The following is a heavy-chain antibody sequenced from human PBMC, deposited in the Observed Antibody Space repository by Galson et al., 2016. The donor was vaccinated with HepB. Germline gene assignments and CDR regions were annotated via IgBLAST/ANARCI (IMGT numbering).Heavy chain of an antibody. J-gene: IGHJ6*02. Sequence: SLRLSCAASGFTVSSNYMSWVRQAPGKGLEWVSVIYSGGTTYYADSVKGRFTISRDNSKNTLYLQMNSLRPEDTAVYYCAREQVEASYYGSGSGDYYYYGMDIWGQGTTVIVSS. V-gene: IGHV3-53*01. CDR3: AREQVEASYYGSGSGDYYYYGMDI. CDR1: GFTVSSNY. CDR2: IYSGGTT. D-gene: IGHD3-10*01.